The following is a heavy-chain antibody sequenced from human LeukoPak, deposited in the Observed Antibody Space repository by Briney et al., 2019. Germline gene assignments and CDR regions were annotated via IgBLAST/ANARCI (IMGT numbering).Heavy chain of an antibody. CDR3: ARRPIVGSTGFYFDP. CDR1: GGPISSSSYY. CDR2: YYGGSP. J-gene: IGHJ5*02. Sequence: SETLSLTCTVSGGPISSSSYYWGWIRQPPGKGLEWIGSYYGGSPYYTSSLKSRVTISVDTSKNQFSLKLASLTAADTAVYYCARRPIVGSTGFYFDPWGPGTLVTVSS. D-gene: IGHD1-26*01. V-gene: IGHV4-39*01.